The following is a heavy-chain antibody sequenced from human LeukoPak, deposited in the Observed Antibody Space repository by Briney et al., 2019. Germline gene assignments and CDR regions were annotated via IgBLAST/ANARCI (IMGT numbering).Heavy chain of an antibody. CDR1: GFTVSSDY. CDR2: IYSGGST. J-gene: IGHJ6*02. CDR3: ASRDKGYYYGMDV. Sequence: GVSLRLSCAASGFTVSSDYMSWVRQAPGKGLEWVSLIYSGGSTYYVDSVKGRFTISRDNSKNTLYLQMNSLRAEDTAVYYCASRDKGYYYGMDVWGQGTTVTVSS. D-gene: IGHD5-24*01. V-gene: IGHV3-66*01.